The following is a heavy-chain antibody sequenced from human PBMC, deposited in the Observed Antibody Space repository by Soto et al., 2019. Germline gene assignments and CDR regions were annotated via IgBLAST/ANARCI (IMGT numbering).Heavy chain of an antibody. CDR3: ARSHSSGWYWVDY. V-gene: IGHV4-34*01. CDR2: INHSGST. J-gene: IGHJ4*02. Sequence: SETLSLTCAVYGGYFSGYYWSCIRQPPGKGLEWVGEINHSGSTNYNPSLKSRVTISVDTSKNQFSLKLSSVTAADTAVYYCARSHSSGWYWVDYWGQGTLVTVSS. CDR1: GGYFSGYY. D-gene: IGHD6-19*01.